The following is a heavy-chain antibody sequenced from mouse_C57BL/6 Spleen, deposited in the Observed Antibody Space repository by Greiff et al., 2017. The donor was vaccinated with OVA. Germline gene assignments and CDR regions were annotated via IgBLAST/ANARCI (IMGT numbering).Heavy chain of an antibody. Sequence: QVQLQQPGAELVMPGASVKLSCKASGYTFTSYWMHWVKQRPGQGLEWIGEIDPSDSYTNYNQKFKGKSTLTVDKSSSTAYMQLSSLTSEDSAVYYCARWELGRKAMDYWGQGTSVTVSS. D-gene: IGHD4-1*01. J-gene: IGHJ4*01. CDR1: GYTFTSYW. CDR3: ARWELGRKAMDY. V-gene: IGHV1-69*01. CDR2: IDPSDSYT.